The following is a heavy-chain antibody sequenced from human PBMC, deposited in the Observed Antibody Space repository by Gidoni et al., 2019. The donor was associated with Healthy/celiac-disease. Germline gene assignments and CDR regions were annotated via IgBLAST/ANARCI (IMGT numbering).Heavy chain of an antibody. CDR2: ISYDGSNK. Sequence: QVQLVESGGGVVQHGRSLRLSCAASGFTFSSYGMHWVRQAPGKGLEWVAVISYDGSNKYYADSVKGRFTISRDNSKNTLYLQMNSLRAEDTAVYYCAKAVAGKGGHYFDYWGQGTLVTVSS. V-gene: IGHV3-30*18. D-gene: IGHD6-19*01. J-gene: IGHJ4*02. CDR1: GFTFSSYG. CDR3: AKAVAGKGGHYFDY.